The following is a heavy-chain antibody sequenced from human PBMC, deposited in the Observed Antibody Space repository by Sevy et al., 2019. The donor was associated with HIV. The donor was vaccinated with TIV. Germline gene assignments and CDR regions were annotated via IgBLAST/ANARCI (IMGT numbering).Heavy chain of an antibody. V-gene: IGHV5-51*01. CDR2: IYPGDSDT. D-gene: IGHD6-6*01. Sequence: GESLKISCKGSGYSFRSYWIGWVRQMPGKGLEWTGIIYPGDSDTRYSPSFQGQVTISADKSINTAYLQWSSLKASDTAMYYCARTGISSSTPDYFDFWGQGTLVTVSS. J-gene: IGHJ4*02. CDR1: GYSFRSYW. CDR3: ARTGISSSTPDYFDF.